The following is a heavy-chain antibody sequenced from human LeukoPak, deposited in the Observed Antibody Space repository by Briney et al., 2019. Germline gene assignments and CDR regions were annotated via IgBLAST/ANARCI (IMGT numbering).Heavy chain of an antibody. D-gene: IGHD2-2*01. CDR1: GFTFSSYG. V-gene: IGHV3-33*01. J-gene: IGHJ6*02. CDR2: IWYDGSNK. Sequence: GRSLRLSCAASGFTFSSYGMHWVRQAPGKGLEWVAVIWYDGSNKYYADFVKGRFTISRDNSKNTLYLQMNSLRAEDTAVYYCARAGLFCSSTSCYSSGGMDVWGQGTTVTVSS. CDR3: ARAGLFCSSTSCYSSGGMDV.